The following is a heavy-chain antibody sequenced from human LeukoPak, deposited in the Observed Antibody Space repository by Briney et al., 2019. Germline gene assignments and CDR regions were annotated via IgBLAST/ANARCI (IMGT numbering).Heavy chain of an antibody. D-gene: IGHD3-9*01. CDR3: ARVKDYDILTGYSGWAFDI. J-gene: IGHJ3*02. CDR1: GGTFSSYA. CDR2: IIPILGIA. Sequence: ASVKVSCKASGGTFSSYAISWVRQAPGQGLEWMGRIIPILGIANYAQKFQGRVTITADKSTSTAYMELSSLRSEDTAVYYCARVKDYDILTGYSGWAFDIWGQGTMVTVSS. V-gene: IGHV1-69*04.